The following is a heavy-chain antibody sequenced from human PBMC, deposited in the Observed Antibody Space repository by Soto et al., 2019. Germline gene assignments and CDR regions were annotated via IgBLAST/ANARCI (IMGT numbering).Heavy chain of an antibody. CDR2: IYYSGST. J-gene: IGHJ4*02. CDR1: GGSISSSSYY. Sequence: PSETLSLTCTVSGGSISSSSYYWGWIRQPPGKGLEWIGSIYYSGSTYYNPSLKSRVTISVDTSKNQFSLKLSSVTAADTAVYYCARLLSRWSTSGAIDYWGKGTLVTVSS. V-gene: IGHV4-39*01. D-gene: IGHD6-19*01. CDR3: ARLLSRWSTSGAIDY.